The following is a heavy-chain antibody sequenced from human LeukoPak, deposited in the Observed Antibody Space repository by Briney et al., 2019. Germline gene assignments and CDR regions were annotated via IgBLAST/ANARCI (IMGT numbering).Heavy chain of an antibody. J-gene: IGHJ4*02. V-gene: IGHV4-39*07. Sequence: SETLSLTCTVSGGSISSSSYYWGWIRQPPGKGLEWIGSIYYSGSTYYNPSLKSRVTISVDTSKNQFSLKLSSVTAADTAVYYCARDLVGPFDYWGQGTLVTVSS. CDR1: GGSISSSSYY. D-gene: IGHD1-26*01. CDR3: ARDLVGPFDY. CDR2: IYYSGST.